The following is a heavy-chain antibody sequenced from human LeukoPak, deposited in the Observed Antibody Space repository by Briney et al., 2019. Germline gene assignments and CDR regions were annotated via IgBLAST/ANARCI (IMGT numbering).Heavy chain of an antibody. J-gene: IGHJ4*01. Sequence: PGGSLRVSCAASRFNFIDYSMNWVRQARGKGLEWISYIGISSGNTKYADSVKGRFTISRDKARNSLYLQMNSLRVEDTAVYYCARDHRYAFDNWGHGTLVTVSS. CDR1: RFNFIDYS. D-gene: IGHD5-12*01. CDR3: ARDHRYAFDN. V-gene: IGHV3-48*01. CDR2: IGISSGNT.